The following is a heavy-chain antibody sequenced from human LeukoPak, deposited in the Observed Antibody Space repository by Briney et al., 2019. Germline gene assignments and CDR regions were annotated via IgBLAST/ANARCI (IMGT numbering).Heavy chain of an antibody. D-gene: IGHD6-19*01. CDR1: GFTVSSYY. Sequence: GGSLRLSCAASGFTVSSYYRSWVRQAPGKGLEWVSIIYSGGSTYYADSVKGRFTISRHNSKNTLYLQMNSLRAEDTAMYYCARYGVGRGWYYASDIWGQGTMVTVSS. J-gene: IGHJ3*02. CDR3: ARYGVGRGWYYASDI. CDR2: IYSGGST. V-gene: IGHV3-53*04.